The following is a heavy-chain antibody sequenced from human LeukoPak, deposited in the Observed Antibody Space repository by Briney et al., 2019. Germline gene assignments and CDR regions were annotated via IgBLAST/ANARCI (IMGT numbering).Heavy chain of an antibody. CDR1: GLNVSRNS. D-gene: IGHD1-26*01. V-gene: IGHV3-30*02. J-gene: IGHJ4*02. CDR2: IQFDGSNE. CDR3: AKVDSGTYQFDY. Sequence: GGSLRLSCVVSGLNVSRNSMNWVRQAPGKGLEWVAYIQFDGSNEQYADSVKGRFSISRDSSKNILYLQMNSLRAEDTAVYYCAKVDSGTYQFDYWGQGTLVTVSS.